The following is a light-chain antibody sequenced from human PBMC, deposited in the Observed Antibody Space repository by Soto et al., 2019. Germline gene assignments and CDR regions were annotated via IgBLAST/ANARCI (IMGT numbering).Light chain of an antibody. CDR2: GAS. J-gene: IGKJ5*01. CDR3: QQYGSSPRIS. CDR1: QSISSNS. Sequence: EMVLMQSPGILSLSPGESVTLSCRASQSISSNSLAWYQQKPGQAPRLFIYGASSRATGIPDRFIGSGSGTHFTLTISRLEPEDFALYYCQQYGSSPRISFGQGTRLEI. V-gene: IGKV3-20*01.